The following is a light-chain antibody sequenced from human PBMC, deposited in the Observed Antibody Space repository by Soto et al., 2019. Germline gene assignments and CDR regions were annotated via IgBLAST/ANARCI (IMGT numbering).Light chain of an antibody. CDR1: QSVSSSY. CDR2: AAS. CDR3: QEYRSSPKT. J-gene: IGKJ1*01. V-gene: IGKV3-20*01. Sequence: EFVFTKSPCTLSLCPGKRATLSCRASQSVSSSYLSWYHQKPGQAPRLLIFAASTSATGIPARFSGSGSGTDFSFTISRLELVFFGDYDCQEYRSSPKTFGQEI.